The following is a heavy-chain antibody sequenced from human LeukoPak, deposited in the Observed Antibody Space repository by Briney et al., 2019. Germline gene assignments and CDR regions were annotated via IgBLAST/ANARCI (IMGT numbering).Heavy chain of an antibody. Sequence: PGGSLRLSCAASGFTFSSYEMNWVRQAPGKGLEWVSYISSSSSTIYYADSVKGRFTISRDNAKNSLYLQMNSLRAEDTAVYYCAREVQSYYYYMDVWGKGTTVTVSS. CDR1: GFTFSSYE. CDR2: ISSSSSTI. CDR3: AREVQSYYYYMDV. V-gene: IGHV3-48*01. J-gene: IGHJ6*03.